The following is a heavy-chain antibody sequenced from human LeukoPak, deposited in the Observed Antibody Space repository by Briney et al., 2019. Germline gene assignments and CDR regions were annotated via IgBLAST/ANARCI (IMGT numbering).Heavy chain of an antibody. Sequence: PSETLSLTCAVYGGSFSGYYWSWIRQPPGKGLEWIGEINHSGSTNYNPSLKSRVTISVDTSKNQFSLKLSSVTAADTAVYYCARHRSRGSGSYYKRNAFDIWGQGTMVTVSS. D-gene: IGHD3-10*01. CDR2: INHSGST. V-gene: IGHV4-34*01. CDR3: ARHRSRGSGSYYKRNAFDI. CDR1: GGSFSGYY. J-gene: IGHJ3*02.